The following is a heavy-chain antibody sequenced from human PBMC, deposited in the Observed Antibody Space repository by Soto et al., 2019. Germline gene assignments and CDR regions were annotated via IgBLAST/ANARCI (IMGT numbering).Heavy chain of an antibody. J-gene: IGHJ3*02. D-gene: IGHD1-7*01. V-gene: IGHV3-23*01. CDR1: GFTFSNYA. CDR2: ITGSGGST. Sequence: PGGSLRLSCAASGFTFSNYAITWVRQAPGKGLEWVSTITGSGGSTYYADSVKGRFTISRDNSKNTLYLQMNSLRAEDTAIYYCAKDRTTMYDAFDIWGQGTMVTLSS. CDR3: AKDRTTMYDAFDI.